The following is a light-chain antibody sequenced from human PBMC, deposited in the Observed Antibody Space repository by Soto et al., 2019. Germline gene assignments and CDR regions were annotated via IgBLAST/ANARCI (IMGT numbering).Light chain of an antibody. J-gene: IGKJ3*01. CDR2: DAS. CDR1: QSVSSY. CDR3: QQRSNWPLRRFT. V-gene: IGKV3-11*01. Sequence: EIVLTQSPATLSLSPGERATLSCRASQSVSSYLAWYQQKPGQAPRLLIYDASNRATGIPARFSGSGSGTDFTLTISSLEPEDFAVYYCQQRSNWPLRRFTFGPGTKVDIK.